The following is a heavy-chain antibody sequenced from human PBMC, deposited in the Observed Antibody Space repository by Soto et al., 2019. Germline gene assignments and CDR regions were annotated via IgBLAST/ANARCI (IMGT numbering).Heavy chain of an antibody. CDR2: IYYSGST. V-gene: IGHV4-31*03. Sequence: SETLSLTCTVSGGSTSSGGYYWSWIRQHPGKGLEWIGYIYYSGSTYYNPSLKSRVTISVDTSKNQFSLKLSSVTAADTAVYYCARDLVYCSSTSCYRGSWFDPWGQGTLVTVSS. CDR1: GGSTSSGGYY. J-gene: IGHJ5*02. CDR3: ARDLVYCSSTSCYRGSWFDP. D-gene: IGHD2-2*01.